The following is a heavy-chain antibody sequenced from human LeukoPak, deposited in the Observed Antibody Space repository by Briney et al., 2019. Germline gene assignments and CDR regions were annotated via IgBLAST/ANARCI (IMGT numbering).Heavy chain of an antibody. D-gene: IGHD3-22*01. CDR1: GFTFSSYE. CDR3: AKESESYDSSGSTFDY. J-gene: IGHJ4*02. CDR2: IKQDGSEK. V-gene: IGHV3-7*01. Sequence: PGGSLRLSCAASGFTFSSYEMNWVRQAPGKGLEWVANIKQDGSEKYYADSVKGRFTISRDDSKNTRYLQMNSLRAEDTAVYYCAKESESYDSSGSTFDYWGQGTLVTVSS.